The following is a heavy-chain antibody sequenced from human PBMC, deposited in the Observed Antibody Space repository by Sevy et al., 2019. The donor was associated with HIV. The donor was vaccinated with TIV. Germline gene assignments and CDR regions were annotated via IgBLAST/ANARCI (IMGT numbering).Heavy chain of an antibody. J-gene: IGHJ6*02. CDR1: GFTFSSYS. V-gene: IGHV3-48*01. Sequence: GGSLRLPCAASGFTFSSYSMNWVRQAPGKGLEWVSYISYESDTIYYADSVRGRFTIFRDNAKNSLSLQMNILRAEDTAVYYCARGLAALPGYYYGMDVWGQGTTVTVSS. CDR2: ISYESDTI. CDR3: ARGLAALPGYYYGMDV. D-gene: IGHD6-6*01.